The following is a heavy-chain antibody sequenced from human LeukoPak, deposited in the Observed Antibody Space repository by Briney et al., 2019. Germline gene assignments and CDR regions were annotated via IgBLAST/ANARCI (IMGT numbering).Heavy chain of an antibody. J-gene: IGHJ5*02. Sequence: SETLSLTCAVYGGSFSGYYWSWIRQPPGKGLEWIGEINHSGSTNYNPSPKSRVTISVDTSKNQFSLKLSSVTAADTAVYYCARVSAAAGTSWFDPWGQGTLVTVSS. CDR1: GGSFSGYY. V-gene: IGHV4-34*01. CDR2: INHSGST. D-gene: IGHD6-13*01. CDR3: ARVSAAAGTSWFDP.